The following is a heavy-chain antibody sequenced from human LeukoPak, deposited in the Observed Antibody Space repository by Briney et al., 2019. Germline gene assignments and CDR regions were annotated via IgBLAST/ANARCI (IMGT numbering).Heavy chain of an antibody. J-gene: IGHJ4*02. CDR3: VSDPDALDY. CDR1: GFTFSSYS. CDR2: ITRSSSTI. V-gene: IGHV3-48*02. Sequence: GGSLRLSCAASGFTFSSYSMNWVRQAPGKGLEWVSYITRSSSTIHYRDSVKGRFTISRDNAKNSLYLQMNSLRDEDTAVYYCVSDPDALDYWGQGTLVTVSS.